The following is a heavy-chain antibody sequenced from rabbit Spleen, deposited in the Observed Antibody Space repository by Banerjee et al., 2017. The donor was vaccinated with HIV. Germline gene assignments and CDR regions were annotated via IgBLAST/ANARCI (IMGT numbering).Heavy chain of an antibody. V-gene: IGHV1S40*01. D-gene: IGHD1-1*01. J-gene: IGHJ6*01. Sequence: QSLEESGGDLVKPGTSLTLTCTASGVSFSYSDYMCWVRQPPGKGPEWIACIGVGVSYSTYYATWAKGRFTISKTSSTTVTLQMTSLTAADTATYFCARDTSSSFSSYGMDLWGQGTLVTVS. CDR2: IGVGVSYST. CDR3: ARDTSSSFSSYGMDL. CDR1: GVSFSYSDY.